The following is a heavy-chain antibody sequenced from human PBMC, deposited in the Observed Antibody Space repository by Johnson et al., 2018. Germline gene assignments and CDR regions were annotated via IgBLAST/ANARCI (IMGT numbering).Heavy chain of an antibody. J-gene: IGHJ6*03. V-gene: IGHV3-30*01. Sequence: QVQLVESGGGVVQPGKSXGLSCEASGLTFSTYAMHWVQQAPGKGLARVALISYDGSNKYYAAYVKGRFTLSTDNSKKPRYLQMNSLRSEDTAVYSCARERVYYYYMDVWCKGTTLTVSS. CDR2: ISYDGSNK. CDR1: GLTFSTYA. CDR3: ARERVYYYYMDV.